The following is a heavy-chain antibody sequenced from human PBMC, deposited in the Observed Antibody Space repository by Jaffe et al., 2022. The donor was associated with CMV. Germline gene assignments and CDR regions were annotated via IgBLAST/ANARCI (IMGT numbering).Heavy chain of an antibody. V-gene: IGHV3-72*01. CDR2: SKNKAISYTT. CDR1: GFTFSDHY. Sequence: EVQLVESGGGLVQPGGSLRLSCVASGFTFSDHYMDWVRQAPGKGLEWVGRSKNKAISYTTEYAASVKGRFTISRDDSKNSLYLQMNSLKTEDTAVYYCARVRLVGQCSGGNCYYMDVWGKGTTVTVSS. J-gene: IGHJ6*03. CDR3: ARVRLVGQCSGGNCYYMDV. D-gene: IGHD2-15*01.